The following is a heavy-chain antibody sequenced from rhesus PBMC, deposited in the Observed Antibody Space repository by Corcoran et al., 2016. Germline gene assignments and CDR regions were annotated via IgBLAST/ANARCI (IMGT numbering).Heavy chain of an antibody. CDR3: ASAPPYNFWTGFPDY. D-gene: IGHD3-3*01. V-gene: IGHV4-76*01. J-gene: IGHJ4*01. CDR1: GGSISGGYD. CDR2: IYGSSGST. Sequence: QVQLQESGPGVVKPSETLSLTCAVSGGSISGGYDWSWIRQPPWKGLEWIGYIYGSSGSTNFNPSLKNRVNISTDASKNEFSLKLSSVTAADPAVYYCASAPPYNFWTGFPDYWGQGVLVTVSS.